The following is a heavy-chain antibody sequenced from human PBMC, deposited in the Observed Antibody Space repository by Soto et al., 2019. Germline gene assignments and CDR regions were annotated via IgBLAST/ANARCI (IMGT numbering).Heavy chain of an antibody. D-gene: IGHD3-10*01. CDR2: ISTYNGST. CDR3: ALWHASDS. CDR1: GYTFTSYG. V-gene: IGHV1-18*01. Sequence: ASVKVSCKASGYTFTSYGISWVRQAPGQGLECMGWISTYNGSTNYAQKFQGRVSMTTDTSTSTAYMGLRSLRYADTAVFFRALWHASDSWGQGTLVTVSS. J-gene: IGHJ4*02.